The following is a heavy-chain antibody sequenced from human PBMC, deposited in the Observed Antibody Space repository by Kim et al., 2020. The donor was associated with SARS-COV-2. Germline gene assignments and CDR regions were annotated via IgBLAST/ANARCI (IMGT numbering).Heavy chain of an antibody. J-gene: IGHJ4*02. CDR1: GFDFSSYW. Sequence: GGSLRLSCVTSGFDFSSYWMHWVRQSPGKGLVWVSRINIDDTGIIYADSVKGRFTISRDNARNTVDLLMNSLRVEDTGVYYCARGAVYGAYSTWGYWGQGTPVTVSS. D-gene: IGHD5-12*01. CDR2: INIDDTGI. CDR3: ARGAVYGAYSTWGY. V-gene: IGHV3-74*01.